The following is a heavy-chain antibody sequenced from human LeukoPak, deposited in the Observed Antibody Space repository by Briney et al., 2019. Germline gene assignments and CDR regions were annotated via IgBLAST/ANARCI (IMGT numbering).Heavy chain of an antibody. Sequence: GGSLRLSCAASGFTFSSYSMNWVRQAPGKGLEWVSYISSSTIYYADSVKGRFTISRDNAKNSLYLQMNSLRAEDTAVYYCAGGHDYLWGFDPWGQGTLVTVSS. V-gene: IGHV3-48*04. CDR1: GFTFSSYS. D-gene: IGHD3-16*01. J-gene: IGHJ5*02. CDR3: AGGHDYLWGFDP. CDR2: ISSSTI.